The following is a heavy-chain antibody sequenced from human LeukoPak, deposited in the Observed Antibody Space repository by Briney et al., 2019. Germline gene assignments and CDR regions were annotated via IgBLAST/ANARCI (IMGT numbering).Heavy chain of an antibody. Sequence: ASLKVSCKASGYTFTSYGISWMRQAPGQGLEWMGWISAYNGNTNYAQKFQGRVTMTTDTSTGTAYMELRSLRSDDTAVYYCARGRSYLDAFDIWGQGTMVTVSS. J-gene: IGHJ3*02. CDR3: ARGRSYLDAFDI. CDR2: ISAYNGNT. V-gene: IGHV1-18*01. CDR1: GYTFTSYG. D-gene: IGHD1-26*01.